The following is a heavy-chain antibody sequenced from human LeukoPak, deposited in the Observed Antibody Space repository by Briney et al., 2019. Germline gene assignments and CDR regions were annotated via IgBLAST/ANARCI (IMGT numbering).Heavy chain of an antibody. V-gene: IGHV1-18*01. CDR1: GYTFTSYG. CDR2: ISAYNGNT. CDR3: ARGQAAAGKKGIDY. D-gene: IGHD6-13*01. Sequence: GASVKVSCMASGYTFTSYGISWVRQAPGQGLEWMGWISAYNGNTNYAQKLQGRVTMTTDTSTSTAYMELRSLRSDDTAVYYCARGQAAAGKKGIDYWGQGTLVTVSS. J-gene: IGHJ4*02.